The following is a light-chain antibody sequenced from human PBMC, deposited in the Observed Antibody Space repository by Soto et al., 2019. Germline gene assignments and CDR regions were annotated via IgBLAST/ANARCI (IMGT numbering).Light chain of an antibody. CDR1: SSNIGSNT. V-gene: IGLV1-44*01. J-gene: IGLJ1*01. CDR3: AEWDDSLNGPV. CDR2: SNN. Sequence: QSVLTQPPSASGTPGQRVTISCSRSSSNIGSNTVNWYQQLPGTAPKLLIYSNNQRPSGVPDRFSGSKSGTSASLAISGLQSEDEADYYCAEWDDSLNGPVFGPGTKVTVL.